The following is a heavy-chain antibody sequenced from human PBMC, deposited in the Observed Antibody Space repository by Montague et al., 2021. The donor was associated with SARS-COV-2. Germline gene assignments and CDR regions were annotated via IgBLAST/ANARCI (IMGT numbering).Heavy chain of an antibody. CDR3: ARGDEEQWLVNYYYYGMDV. D-gene: IGHD6-19*01. J-gene: IGHJ6*02. Sequence: CAISGDSVSSNSAAWNWIRQSPSRGLEWLGRTYYRSKWYNDNAVSVKXXISINPDTSKNQFSLQLNSVTPEDTAVYYCARGDEEQWLVNYYYYGMDVWGQGTTVTVSS. V-gene: IGHV6-1*01. CDR2: TYYRSKWYN. CDR1: GDSVSSNSAA.